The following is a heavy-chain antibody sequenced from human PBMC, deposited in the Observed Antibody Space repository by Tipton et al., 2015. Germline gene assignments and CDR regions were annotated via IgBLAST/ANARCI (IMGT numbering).Heavy chain of an antibody. J-gene: IGHJ4*02. CDR2: ISGSGAGT. D-gene: IGHD5-12*01. CDR1: GFTFSSYG. CDR3: AKAHNMVATGGNY. V-gene: IGHV3-23*01. Sequence: AVSGFTFSSYGMSWVRQAPGKGLEWVSTISGSGAGTNYADSVKGRFTISRDNSKNTLDLQMNSLRAEDTAVYYCAKAHNMVATGGNYWGQGTLVTVSS.